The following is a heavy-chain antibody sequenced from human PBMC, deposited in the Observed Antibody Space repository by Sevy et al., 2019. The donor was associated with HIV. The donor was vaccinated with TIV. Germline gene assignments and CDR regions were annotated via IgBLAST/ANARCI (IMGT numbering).Heavy chain of an antibody. Sequence: GGSLGLSCAASGFPFSTYALHWVRQAPGKGLEWVAVISYDGSNKYYADSVKGRFTISRDSSKNTLYLQMNSLTTEDTAVYYCARDLRSNYNNYFDPWGQGTLVTVSS. D-gene: IGHD4-4*01. J-gene: IGHJ5*02. CDR3: ARDLRSNYNNYFDP. CDR1: GFPFSTYA. V-gene: IGHV3-30-3*01. CDR2: ISYDGSNK.